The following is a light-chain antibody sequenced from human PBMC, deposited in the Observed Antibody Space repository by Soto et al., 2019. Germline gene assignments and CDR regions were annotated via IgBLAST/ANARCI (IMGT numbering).Light chain of an antibody. CDR2: DVS. Sequence: QSALTQPRSVSGSPGQSVTISCTGTSSDVGGYNYVSWYQHHPGKAPKLLIYDVSQRPSGVPDRFSGSKSGNTASLTVSGLQTDDEGDYYCNSYADSNTYVFGTGTKLTVL. CDR3: NSYADSNTYV. CDR1: SSDVGGYNY. V-gene: IGLV2-11*01. J-gene: IGLJ1*01.